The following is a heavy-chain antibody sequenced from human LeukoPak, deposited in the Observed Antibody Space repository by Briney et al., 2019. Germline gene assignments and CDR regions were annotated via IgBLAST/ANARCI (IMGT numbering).Heavy chain of an antibody. CDR2: ISAYNGNT. CDR3: ARPYDSSGYYSPDAFDI. J-gene: IGHJ3*02. Sequence: ASVKVSCKASGYTFTSYGISWVRQAPGQGLEWMGWISAYNGNTNYAQKLQGRVTITADKSTSTAYMELSSLRSEDTAVYYCARPYDSSGYYSPDAFDIWGQGTMVTVSS. V-gene: IGHV1-18*01. CDR1: GYTFTSYG. D-gene: IGHD3-22*01.